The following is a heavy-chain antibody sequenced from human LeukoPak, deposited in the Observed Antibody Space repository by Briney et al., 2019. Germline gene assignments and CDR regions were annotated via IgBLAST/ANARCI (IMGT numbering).Heavy chain of an antibody. D-gene: IGHD4-17*01. J-gene: IGHJ4*02. CDR2: ISSSGGST. V-gene: IGHV3-23*01. CDR1: GFTFSSYA. CDR3: AKDFPYGDYGVY. Sequence: GGSLKLSCAASGFTFSSYAMSWVRQAPGKGLQRVSTISSSGGSTYYADSVKGRFTISRDNSKNTLYLQMNSLRAEDTAVYYCAKDFPYGDYGVYWGQGTLVTVSS.